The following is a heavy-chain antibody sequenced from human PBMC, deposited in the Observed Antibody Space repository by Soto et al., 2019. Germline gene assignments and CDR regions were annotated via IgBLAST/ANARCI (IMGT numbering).Heavy chain of an antibody. CDR3: AKSNRGAYDTPDF. CDR1: GFSLNDYG. CDR2: ISYDGRNK. Sequence: QVQLVESGGGVVQPGRSLRLSCAASGFSLNDYGMHWVRQPPSKGLEWVADISYDGRNKYYTDSVRGRFTISRDISKGTLYLQMNSLRPEDTAVYYCAKSNRGAYDTPDFWGQGTPVTVSP. V-gene: IGHV3-30*18. J-gene: IGHJ4*02. D-gene: IGHD3-22*01.